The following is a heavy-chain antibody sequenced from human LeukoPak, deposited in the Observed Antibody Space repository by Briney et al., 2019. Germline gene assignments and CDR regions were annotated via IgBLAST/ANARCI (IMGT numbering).Heavy chain of an antibody. J-gene: IGHJ6*03. Sequence: PGGSLRLSCAASGFTFSSYSMNWVRQAPGKGLEWVSSISSSSSYIYYADSVKGRFTISRDNAKNSLYLRMNSLRAEDTAVYYCARDGAPLKGLDYYYYYYMDVWGKGTTVTVSS. CDR3: ARDGAPLKGLDYYYYYYMDV. CDR2: ISSSSSYI. D-gene: IGHD2-8*01. CDR1: GFTFSSYS. V-gene: IGHV3-21*01.